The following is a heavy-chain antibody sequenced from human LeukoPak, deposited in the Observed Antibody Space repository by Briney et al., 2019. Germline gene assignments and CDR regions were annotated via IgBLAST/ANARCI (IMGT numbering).Heavy chain of an antibody. D-gene: IGHD3-10*01. J-gene: IGHJ4*02. CDR3: ARVRAVPKGFVTTVRGVKNEYYFDY. Sequence: GGSLRLSYAASGFTFSSYSMNWVRQAPGKGLEWVSSISSSSSYIYYADSVKGRFTISRDNAKNSLYLQMNSLRAEDTAVYYCARVRAVPKGFVTTVRGVKNEYYFDYWGQGILVTVSS. CDR1: GFTFSSYS. CDR2: ISSSSSYI. V-gene: IGHV3-21*01.